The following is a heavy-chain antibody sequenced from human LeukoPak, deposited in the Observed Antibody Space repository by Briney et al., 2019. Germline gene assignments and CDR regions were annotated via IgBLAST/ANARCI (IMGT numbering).Heavy chain of an antibody. D-gene: IGHD3-3*01. CDR2: ISWNSGSI. CDR3: ARTIFGVAFDY. Sequence: GGSLRLSCAASGFTFSSYGMHWVRQAPGKGLEWVSGISWNSGSIGYADSVKGRFTISRDNAKNSLYLQMNSLRAEDTALYYCARTIFGVAFDYWGQGTLVTVSS. J-gene: IGHJ4*02. CDR1: GFTFSSYG. V-gene: IGHV3-9*01.